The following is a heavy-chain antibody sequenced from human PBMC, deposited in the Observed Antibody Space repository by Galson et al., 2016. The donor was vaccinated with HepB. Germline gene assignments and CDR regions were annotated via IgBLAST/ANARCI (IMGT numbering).Heavy chain of an antibody. V-gene: IGHV4-34*01. D-gene: IGHD3-9*01. CDR3: VREVLLRSFDLFPSGYYGMDV. Sequence: EPLSLTCAVSGASFGDFSWSWLRQSPGKGLEWIGEINDGGSDNYRPSLKTRVTISIDTSTNQFSLNLRSVTAADTAIYYCVREVLLRSFDLFPSGYYGMDVWGQGTTVTVSS. CDR2: INDGGSD. CDR1: GASFGDFS. J-gene: IGHJ6*02.